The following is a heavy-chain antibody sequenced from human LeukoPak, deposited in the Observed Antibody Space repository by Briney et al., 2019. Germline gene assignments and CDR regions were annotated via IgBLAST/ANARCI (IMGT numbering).Heavy chain of an antibody. J-gene: IGHJ6*02. D-gene: IGHD3-9*01. V-gene: IGHV1-2*02. CDR1: GYTFTGYY. CDR2: INPHSGGT. Sequence: AASVKVSCKASGYTFTGYYMHWVRQAPGQGLEWMGWINPHSGGTNYAPKFQGRVTMARDTSISTADMELSGLRSDDTAVYYCARNTVLGTEILTVWNAYYYGMDVWGQGTTVTVSS. CDR3: ARNTVLGTEILTVWNAYYYGMDV.